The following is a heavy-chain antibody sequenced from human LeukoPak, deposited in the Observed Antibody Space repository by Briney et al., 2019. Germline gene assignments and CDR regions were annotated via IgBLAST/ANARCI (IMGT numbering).Heavy chain of an antibody. D-gene: IGHD3-10*01. Sequence: ASVTVSCQASGYTFTSYCISWVRQAPGQGLDGMGWISAYNGNTNYAQKLQGRVTMTTDTSTSTAYMELRSLRSDDTAVYYCARDIITMVRGAGGYWGQGTLVTVSS. J-gene: IGHJ4*02. CDR3: ARDIITMVRGAGGY. V-gene: IGHV1-18*04. CDR1: GYTFTSYC. CDR2: ISAYNGNT.